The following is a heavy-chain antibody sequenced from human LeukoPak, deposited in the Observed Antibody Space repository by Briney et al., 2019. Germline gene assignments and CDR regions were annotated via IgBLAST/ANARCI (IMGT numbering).Heavy chain of an antibody. CDR3: ARIIAARPHYYYYYGVDV. CDR1: GFSLSTSGMC. J-gene: IGHJ6*02. Sequence: ESGPTLANPTQTPRLTCTFSGFSLSTSGMCVSWIRQPPGKALEWLALIDWDDDKYYSTSLKTRLTISKDTSKNQVVLTMTNMDPVDTATYYCARIIAARPHYYYYYGVDVWGQGTTVTVSS. D-gene: IGHD6-6*01. CDR2: IDWDDDK. V-gene: IGHV2-70*01.